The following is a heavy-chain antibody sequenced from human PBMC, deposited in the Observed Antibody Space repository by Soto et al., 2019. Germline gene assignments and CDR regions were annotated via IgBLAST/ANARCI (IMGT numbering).Heavy chain of an antibody. CDR3: ASPTVTPHYGMDV. J-gene: IGHJ6*02. Sequence: QVQLVESGGGLVKPGGSLRLSCAASGFTFSDYYMSRIRQAPGKGLEWVSYISSSGSTIYYADSVKGRFTMSRDNAKNSLYLQMNSLSAEDTAVYYGASPTVTPHYGMDVWGQGTTVTVSS. D-gene: IGHD4-17*01. CDR1: GFTFSDYY. CDR2: ISSSGSTI. V-gene: IGHV3-11*01.